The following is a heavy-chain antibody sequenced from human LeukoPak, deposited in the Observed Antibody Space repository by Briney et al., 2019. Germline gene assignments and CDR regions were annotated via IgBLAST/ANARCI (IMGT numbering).Heavy chain of an antibody. CDR3: ARQRDYGDDIYSRYFDY. CDR1: GYSFTSYW. J-gene: IGHJ4*02. V-gene: IGHV5-51*01. D-gene: IGHD4-17*01. CDR2: VYPGDSDI. Sequence: GESLKISCKGSGYSFTSYWIGWVRQMPGKGLEWMGRVYPGDSDITYSPAFQGQVTVSADRSTNTAYLQLNSLKASDTAMYYCARQRDYGDDIYSRYFDYWGQGVLVTVSS.